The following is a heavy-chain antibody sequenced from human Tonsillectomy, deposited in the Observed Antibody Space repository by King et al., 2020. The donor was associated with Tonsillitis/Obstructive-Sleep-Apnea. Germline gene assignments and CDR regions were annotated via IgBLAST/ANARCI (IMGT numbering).Heavy chain of an antibody. CDR1: GYTLTELS. D-gene: IGHD3-3*01. J-gene: IGHJ4*02. V-gene: IGHV1-24*01. CDR2: FDPEDGET. Sequence: QLVQSGAEVKKPGASVKVSCKVSGYTLTELSMHWVRQAPGKGLEWMGGFDPEDGETIYAQNFQGRVTMTEDTATDTAYMELSSLRSEDTAVYYCATDKSIFGVVIRTFDYWGQGTLVTVSS. CDR3: ATDKSIFGVVIRTFDY.